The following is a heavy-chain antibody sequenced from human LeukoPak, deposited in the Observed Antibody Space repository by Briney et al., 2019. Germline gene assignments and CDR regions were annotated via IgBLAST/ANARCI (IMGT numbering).Heavy chain of an antibody. J-gene: IGHJ6*02. CDR3: ARQSSTDYYYYGLDV. CDR2: TYYRSKWHY. CDR1: GDMVSSNSAA. Sequence: SQTLSLTCAISGDMVSSNSAAWNWIRQSPSRGLEWLGRTYYRSKWHYDYAESVKRRITVDPDTSKNQFSLQLNSVTPEDTAVYYCARQSSTDYYYYGLDVWGQGTTVAVSS. V-gene: IGHV6-1*01. D-gene: IGHD1-1*01.